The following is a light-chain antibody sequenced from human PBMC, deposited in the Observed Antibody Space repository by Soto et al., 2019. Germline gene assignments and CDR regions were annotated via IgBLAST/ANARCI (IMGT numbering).Light chain of an antibody. V-gene: IGKV1-5*03. CDR3: QQSTTYPIT. Sequence: DIQMTQSPSTLSASVGDRVTITCRASQSLSGWLAWYQQKPGKAPKLLSYKASNLESGAPSRFSGSGSGTEFTLTINSLQPDDFATYYCQQSTTYPITFGQGTRLE. J-gene: IGKJ5*01. CDR2: KAS. CDR1: QSLSGW.